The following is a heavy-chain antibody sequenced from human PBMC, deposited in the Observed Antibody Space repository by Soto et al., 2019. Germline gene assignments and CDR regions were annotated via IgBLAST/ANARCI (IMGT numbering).Heavy chain of an antibody. CDR1: GGTFSSYT. V-gene: IGHV1-69*04. CDR3: ARDSLPGYYDILTGHYYYYYMDV. CDR2: IIPILGIA. Sequence: ASVKVSCKASGGTFSSYTISWVRQAPGQGLEWMGRIIPILGIANYAQKFQGRVTITADKSTSTAYMELSSLRSEDTAVYYCARDSLPGYYDILTGHYYYYYMDVWGKGTTVTVSS. J-gene: IGHJ6*03. D-gene: IGHD3-9*01.